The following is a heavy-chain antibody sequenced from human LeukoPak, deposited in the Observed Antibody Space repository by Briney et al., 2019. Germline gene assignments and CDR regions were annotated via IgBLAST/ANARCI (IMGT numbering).Heavy chain of an antibody. CDR1: GLTFTGVNY. V-gene: IGHV1-2*02. J-gene: IGHJ5*02. CDR3: TRDRLSKWLDP. CDR2: INTNSGVT. Sequence: GASVKVSCEASGLTFTGVNYIHWVRQAPGQGPEWMGWINTNSGVTDYARKFQGRVTMTRDTSVSTAYMELYRLTYDDTAMYYCTRDRLSKWLDPWGQGTLVTVSS. D-gene: IGHD5-12*01.